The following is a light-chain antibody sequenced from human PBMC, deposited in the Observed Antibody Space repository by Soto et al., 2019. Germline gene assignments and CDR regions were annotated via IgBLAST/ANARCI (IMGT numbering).Light chain of an antibody. CDR1: QSVSSN. V-gene: IGKV3D-15*01. CDR3: QQYNKWPLT. CDR2: GAS. Sequence: EIVMTPSPATLSVSPWERATLSCRASQSVSSNLAWYQQKPGQAPRLLIYGASTRATGIPARFSGSGSGTEFTLTISSLQSEDFAVYYCQQYNKWPLTVGGGGKVDIK. J-gene: IGKJ4*01.